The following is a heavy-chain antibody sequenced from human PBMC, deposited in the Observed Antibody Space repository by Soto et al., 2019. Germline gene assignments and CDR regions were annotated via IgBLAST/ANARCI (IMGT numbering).Heavy chain of an antibody. D-gene: IGHD5-18*01. CDR2: ISSSSSYT. V-gene: IGHV3-11*06. CDR3: ACSYGYYPSVDY. Sequence: QVQLVASGGGLVKPGGSLRLSCAASGFTFSDYYMSWIRQAPGKGLEWVSYISSSSSYTNYADSVKGRFTISRDNAKNSLYLQMNSLRAEDTAVYYCACSYGYYPSVDYWGQGTLVTVSS. CDR1: GFTFSDYY. J-gene: IGHJ4*02.